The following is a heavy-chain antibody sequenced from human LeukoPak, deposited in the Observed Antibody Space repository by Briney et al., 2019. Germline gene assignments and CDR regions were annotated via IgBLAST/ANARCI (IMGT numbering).Heavy chain of an antibody. CDR2: IHYSGIT. J-gene: IGHJ4*02. V-gene: IGHV4-59*01. D-gene: IGHD2-15*01. CDR1: GGPTSGYY. Sequence: PSETLSLTCTVSGGPTSGYYWSWIRHPPGKGLEWIGFIHYSGITNYNPSLKSRVTISLDMSKNQFSLRLTSVTTADTAVYYCAKRPVVATFDYWGQGTLVTVSS. CDR3: AKRPVVATFDY.